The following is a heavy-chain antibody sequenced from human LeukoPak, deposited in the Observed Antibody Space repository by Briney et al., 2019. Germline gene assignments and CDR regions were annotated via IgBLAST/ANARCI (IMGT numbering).Heavy chain of an antibody. Sequence: SETLSLTCTVSGGSISSYYWSWIRQPLGKGLEWIGYIYYSGSTNYNPSLKSRVTISVDTSKNQFSLKLSSVTAADTAVYYCARVGVTHYYYYGMDVWGQGTTVTVSS. CDR3: ARVGVTHYYYYGMDV. CDR2: IYYSGST. V-gene: IGHV4-59*01. CDR1: GGSISSYY. D-gene: IGHD3-16*01. J-gene: IGHJ6*02.